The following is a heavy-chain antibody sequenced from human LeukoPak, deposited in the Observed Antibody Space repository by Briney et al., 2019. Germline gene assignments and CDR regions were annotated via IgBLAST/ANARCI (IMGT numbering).Heavy chain of an antibody. J-gene: IGHJ4*02. Sequence: GGSLRLSCAASGFTFSSYAMHWVRQAPGKGLEWVAVISYDGSNKYYADSVKGRFTISRDNSKNTLYLQMNSLRAEDTAVYYCAKVTLDDYSNARGVLDDWGQGTLVTVSS. CDR1: GFTFSSYA. D-gene: IGHD4-11*01. CDR3: AKVTLDDYSNARGVLDD. V-gene: IGHV3-30-3*01. CDR2: ISYDGSNK.